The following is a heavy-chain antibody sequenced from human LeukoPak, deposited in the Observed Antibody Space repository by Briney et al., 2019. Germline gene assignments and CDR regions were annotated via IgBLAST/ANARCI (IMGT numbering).Heavy chain of an antibody. CDR3: ARASYVASGFDP. V-gene: IGHV3-7*01. CDR2: IKEDGSEK. D-gene: IGHD6-13*01. J-gene: IGHJ5*02. CDR1: GFTFSSYW. Sequence: GGSLRLSCAASGFTFSSYWMSWVRQAPGRGLEWVANIKEDGSEKYYVDSVKGRFTIFRDNAKKSLYLQMNSLRAEDTAVYYCARASYVASGFDPWGQGILVTVSS.